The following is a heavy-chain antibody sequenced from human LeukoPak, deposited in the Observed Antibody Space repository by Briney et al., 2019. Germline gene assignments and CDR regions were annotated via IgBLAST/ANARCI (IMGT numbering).Heavy chain of an antibody. J-gene: IGHJ6*02. CDR3: ARGLWFGAQSYGMDV. CDR2: IIPILGIA. Sequence: SVKVSCKASGGTFSSYAISWVRQAPGQGLEWMGRIIPILGIANYAQKFQGRVTITADKSTSTAYMELSSLRSEDTAVYYCARGLWFGAQSYGMDVWSQGTTVTVSS. D-gene: IGHD3-10*01. V-gene: IGHV1-69*04. CDR1: GGTFSSYA.